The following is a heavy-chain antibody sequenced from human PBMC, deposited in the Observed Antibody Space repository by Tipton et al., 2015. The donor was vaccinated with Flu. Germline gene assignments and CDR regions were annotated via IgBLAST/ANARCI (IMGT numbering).Heavy chain of an antibody. Sequence: TLSLTCTVSGGSISRYYWSWIRQPPGKGLEWIGNMYNSGSTNYNPSLKSRVTISVDTSKNQFSLKLSSVTAADTAVYYCARLKVDDYTNGDWFDPWGQGTLVTVSS. CDR1: GGSISRYY. J-gene: IGHJ5*02. V-gene: IGHV4-59*08. D-gene: IGHD4-11*01. CDR3: ARLKVDDYTNGDWFDP. CDR2: MYNSGST.